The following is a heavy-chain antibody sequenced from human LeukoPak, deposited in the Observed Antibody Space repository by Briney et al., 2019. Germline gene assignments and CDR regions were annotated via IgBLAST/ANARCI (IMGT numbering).Heavy chain of an antibody. CDR3: ARGVIVPLKSRDFDY. Sequence: GASVKVSCKASGYTFTGYYMHWVRQAPGQGLEWMGWINPNSGGTNYAQKFQGRVTMTRDTSISTAYMELSRLRSDDTAVYYCARGVIVPLKSRDFDYWGQGTLVTVSS. CDR1: GYTFTGYY. CDR2: INPNSGGT. J-gene: IGHJ4*02. V-gene: IGHV1-2*02. D-gene: IGHD2/OR15-2a*01.